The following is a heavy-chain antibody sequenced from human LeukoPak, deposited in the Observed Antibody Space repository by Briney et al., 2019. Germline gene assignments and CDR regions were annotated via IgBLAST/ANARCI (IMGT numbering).Heavy chain of an antibody. V-gene: IGHV3-23*01. CDR1: GFTFSGYA. D-gene: IGHD3-10*01. J-gene: IGHJ6*02. Sequence: GGSLRLSCAASGFTFSGYAMSWVRQAQGQGLEWGSTLSDSGGDKSYADSVKGRFTISRDNSKSTLYLQMNSLRAEDTAVYYCAKVPYSDYGSGRPPFMDAWGQGTTVAISS. CDR2: LSDSGGDK. CDR3: AKVPYSDYGSGRPPFMDA.